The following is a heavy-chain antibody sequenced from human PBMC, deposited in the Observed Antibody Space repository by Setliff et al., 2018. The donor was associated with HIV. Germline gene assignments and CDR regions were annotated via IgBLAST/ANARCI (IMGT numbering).Heavy chain of an antibody. J-gene: IGHJ4*02. CDR2: MNPHTGLP. V-gene: IGHV7-4-1*02. CDR1: GYSFTSFV. CDR3: ARGGEFGPIYGEIF. Sequence: GASVKVSCKASGYSFTSFVINWERQAPGQGLEWMGSMNPHTGLPAYAPGFAGRFVFSLDTSVNTAFLQINNLKSEDSAVYYCARGGEFGPIYGEIFWGQGALVTVSS. D-gene: IGHD3-10*01.